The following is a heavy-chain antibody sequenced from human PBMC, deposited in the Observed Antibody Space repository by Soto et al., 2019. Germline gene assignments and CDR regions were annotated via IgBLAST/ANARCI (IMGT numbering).Heavy chain of an antibody. Sequence: PSETLSLTCAVYGGSFSGYYWSWIRQPPGKGLEWIGEINHSGSTNYNPSLKSRVTISVDTSKNQFSLKLSSVTAADTAVYYCASNQIVVVQATPSSFYYYYGMDVWGQGTTVTVSS. CDR2: INHSGST. V-gene: IGHV4-34*01. CDR3: ASNQIVVVQATPSSFYYYYGMDV. CDR1: GGSFSGYY. J-gene: IGHJ6*02. D-gene: IGHD2-2*01.